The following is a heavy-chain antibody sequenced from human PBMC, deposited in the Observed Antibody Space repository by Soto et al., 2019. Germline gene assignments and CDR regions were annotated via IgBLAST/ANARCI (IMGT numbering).Heavy chain of an antibody. CDR3: ARGDYYDSSGPFSDAFDI. J-gene: IGHJ3*02. CDR1: GFTFSSHW. Sequence: GGSLRLSCAASGFTFSSHWMSWVRQAPGKGLEWVADIKPDGSEKWYVDSVKGRFTISRDNAKNSLYLQMNSLRAEDTAVYYCARGDYYDSSGPFSDAFDIWGQGTMVTVSS. CDR2: IKPDGSEK. V-gene: IGHV3-7*04. D-gene: IGHD3-22*01.